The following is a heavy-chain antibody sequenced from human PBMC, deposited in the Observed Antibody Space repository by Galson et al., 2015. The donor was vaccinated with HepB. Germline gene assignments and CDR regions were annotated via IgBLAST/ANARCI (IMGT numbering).Heavy chain of an antibody. CDR1: GFTFSSYA. CDR2: ISGSGGST. J-gene: IGHJ4*02. D-gene: IGHD3-9*01. Sequence: SLRLSCAASGFTFSSYAMSWVRQAPGKGLEWVSAISGSGGSTYYADSVKGRFTISRDNSKNTLYLQMNSLRAEDTAVYYCANTPHYDILTGWDYWGQGTLVTVSS. V-gene: IGHV3-23*01. CDR3: ANTPHYDILTGWDY.